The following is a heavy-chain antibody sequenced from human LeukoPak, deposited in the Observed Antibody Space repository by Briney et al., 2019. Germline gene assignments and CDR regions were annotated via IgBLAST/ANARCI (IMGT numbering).Heavy chain of an antibody. CDR1: GFTFSDYY. Sequence: PGGSLRLSCAAFGFTFSDYYMSWIRQAPGKGLEWVSYISSSGSTIYYADSVKGRFTISRDNAKNSLYLQMNSLRAEDTAVYYCARLLVYNSGGEAFDHWGQGTLVTVSS. CDR2: ISSSGSTI. J-gene: IGHJ4*02. D-gene: IGHD1-20*01. V-gene: IGHV3-11*04. CDR3: ARLLVYNSGGEAFDH.